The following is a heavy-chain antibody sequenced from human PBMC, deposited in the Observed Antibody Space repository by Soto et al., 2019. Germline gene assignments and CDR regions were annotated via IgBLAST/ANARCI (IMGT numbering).Heavy chain of an antibody. V-gene: IGHV4-31*01. J-gene: IGHJ6*02. CDR2: IDYSGST. Sequence: QVQLQESGPGLVKPSQTLSLTCTVSAGSISSGGYYWSWIRQHPVKRLEWIGYIDYSGSTNYNPSLKGVVTMSVATSKNQFSLTLSSVTAADTAVYYCATSCVGCGGFHYYGMDVWGQGTTVTVSS. CDR1: AGSISSGGYY. D-gene: IGHD2-21*01. CDR3: ATSCVGCGGFHYYGMDV.